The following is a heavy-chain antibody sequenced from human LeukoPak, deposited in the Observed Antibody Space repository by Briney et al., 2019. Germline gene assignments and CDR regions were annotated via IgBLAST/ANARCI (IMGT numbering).Heavy chain of an antibody. D-gene: IGHD5-18*01. J-gene: IGHJ4*02. Sequence: SETLSLTCAVYGGSFSGYYWSLIRQPPGKGLEWIGEINHSGSTNYNPSLKSRVTISVDTSKNQFSLKLSSVTAADTAVYYCAYGYKLGNFDYWGQGTLVTVSS. V-gene: IGHV4-34*01. CDR3: AYGYKLGNFDY. CDR2: INHSGST. CDR1: GGSFSGYY.